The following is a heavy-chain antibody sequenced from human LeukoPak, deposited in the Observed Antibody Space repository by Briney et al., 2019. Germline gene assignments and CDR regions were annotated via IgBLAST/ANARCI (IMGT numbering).Heavy chain of an antibody. CDR3: ASREMATSDAFDI. CDR1: GYSFTSYW. CDR2: NYPGDSDT. J-gene: IGHJ3*02. V-gene: IGHV5-51*01. Sequence: GESLKISCKGSGYSFTSYWIGWARQMPGKGLEWMGINYPGDSDTRYSPSFQGQVTLSADQSISTAYLQWSSLKASDTAMYYCASREMATSDAFDIWGQGTMVTVSS. D-gene: IGHD5-24*01.